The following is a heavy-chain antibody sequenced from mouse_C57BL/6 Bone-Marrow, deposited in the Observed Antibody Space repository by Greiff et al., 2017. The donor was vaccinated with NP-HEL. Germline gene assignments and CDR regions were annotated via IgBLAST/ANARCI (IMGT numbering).Heavy chain of an antibody. D-gene: IGHD1-1*01. V-gene: IGHV5-16*01. CDR2: INYDGSST. CDR3: ARVLITTVVAEGFDY. CDR1: GFTFSDYY. J-gene: IGHJ2*01. Sequence: EVMLVESEGGLVQPGSSMKLSCTASGFTFSDYYMAWVRQVPEKGLEWVANINYDGSSTYYLDSLKSRFIISRDNAKNILYLQMSSLKSEDTATYYCARVLITTVVAEGFDYWGQGTTLTVSS.